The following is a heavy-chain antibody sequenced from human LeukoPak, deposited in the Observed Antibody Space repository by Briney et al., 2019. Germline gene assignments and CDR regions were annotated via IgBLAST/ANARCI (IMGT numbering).Heavy chain of an antibody. D-gene: IGHD3-22*01. J-gene: IGHJ4*02. CDR3: ARGRWLLRRFVY. V-gene: IGHV4-34*01. CDR1: GGSFSGYY. CDR2: INHSGST. Sequence: SETLSLTCAVYGGSFSGYYWSWIRQPPGKGLEWIGEINHSGSTNYNPSLKSRVTISVDTSKNQFSLKLSSVTAADTAVYYCARGRWLLRRFVYWGQGTLVTVSS.